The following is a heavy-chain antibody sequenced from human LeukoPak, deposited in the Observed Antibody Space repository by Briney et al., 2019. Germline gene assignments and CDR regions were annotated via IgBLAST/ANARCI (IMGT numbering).Heavy chain of an antibody. J-gene: IGHJ4*02. CDR3: ARDPGGGYSGSYYVGYYFDY. V-gene: IGHV3-11*01. Sequence: GGSLRLSCAASGFTFSDYYMSWIRQAPGKGLEWVSYISSSGSTIYYADSVKGRFTISRDNAKNSLYLQMNSLRAEDTAAYYCARDPGGGYSGSYYVGYYFDYWGQGTLVTVSS. CDR2: ISSSGSTI. CDR1: GFTFSDYY. D-gene: IGHD1-26*01.